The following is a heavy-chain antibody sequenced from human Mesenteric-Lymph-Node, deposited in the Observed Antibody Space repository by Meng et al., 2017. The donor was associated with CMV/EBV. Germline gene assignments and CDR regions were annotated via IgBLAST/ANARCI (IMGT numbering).Heavy chain of an antibody. CDR3: ARTIPPDY. D-gene: IGHD3-3*01. V-gene: IGHV3-66*02. CDR1: GFTVSSNY. Sequence: GESLKNSCAASGFTVSSNYMSWVRQAPGKGLEWVSVIYSGGSTYYADSVKGRFTISRDNSKNTLYLQMNSLRAEDTAVYYCARTIPPDYWGQGTLVTVSS. J-gene: IGHJ4*02. CDR2: IYSGGST.